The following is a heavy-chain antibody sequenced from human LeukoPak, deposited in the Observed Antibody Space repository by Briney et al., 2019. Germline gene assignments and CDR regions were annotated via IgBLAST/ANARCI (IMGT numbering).Heavy chain of an antibody. CDR3: ATQRLRTPGLVDY. V-gene: IGHV4-59*01. CDR2: IYYSGST. CDR1: GGSISSYY. J-gene: IGHJ4*02. Sequence: SETLSLTCTVSGGSISSYYWSWIRQPPGKGLEWIGYIYYSGSTNYNPSLKSRATISVDTSKNQFSLKLSSVTAADTAVYYCATQRLRTPGLVDYWGQGTLVTVSS. D-gene: IGHD6-25*01.